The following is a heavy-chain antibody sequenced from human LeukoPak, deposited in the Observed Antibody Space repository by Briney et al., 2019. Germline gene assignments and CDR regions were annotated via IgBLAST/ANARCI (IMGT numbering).Heavy chain of an antibody. Sequence: GGSLRLSCAASGFTFSSYEMNWVRQAPGKGLKWVSYISRDGSSKLYVGSVKGRFTISRDNAKNSLYLQMNSLGVEDTTVYYCATISRTVVASFDYWGQGILVTVSS. CDR2: ISRDGSSK. J-gene: IGHJ4*02. D-gene: IGHD3-22*01. V-gene: IGHV3-48*03. CDR1: GFTFSSYE. CDR3: ATISRTVVASFDY.